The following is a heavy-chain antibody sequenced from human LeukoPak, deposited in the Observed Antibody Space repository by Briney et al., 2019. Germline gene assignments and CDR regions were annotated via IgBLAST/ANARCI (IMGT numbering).Heavy chain of an antibody. V-gene: IGHV4-59*01. D-gene: IGHD3-3*01. J-gene: IGHJ4*02. Sequence: SETLSLTCTVSGGSISSYYWSWIRQPPGKGLEWIGYIYYSGSTNYNPSLKSRVTISVDTSKNQFSLKLSSVTAADTAVYYCASSRFLVWFNYWGQGTLVTVSS. CDR2: IYYSGST. CDR1: GGSISSYY. CDR3: ASSRFLVWFNY.